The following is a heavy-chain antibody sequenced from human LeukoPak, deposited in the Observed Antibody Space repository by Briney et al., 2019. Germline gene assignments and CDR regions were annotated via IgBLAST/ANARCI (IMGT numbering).Heavy chain of an antibody. D-gene: IGHD3-10*01. CDR1: GGSTSSSSYY. J-gene: IGHJ4*02. CDR2: IYYSGST. Sequence: SETLSLTCTVSGGSTSSSSYYWGWIRQPPGQGLEWIGSIYYSGSTYYNPSLKSRVTISVDTSKNQFSLKLSSVTAADTAVYYCARRSSMVRGVAFDYWGQGTLVTVSS. CDR3: ARRSSMVRGVAFDY. V-gene: IGHV4-39*01.